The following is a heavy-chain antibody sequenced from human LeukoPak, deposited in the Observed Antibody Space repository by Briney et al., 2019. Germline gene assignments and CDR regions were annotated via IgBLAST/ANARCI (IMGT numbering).Heavy chain of an antibody. Sequence: PSEALSLTCAVSGGSISRSYWWTWVRQPPGKGLEWIGEIYHSGSTNYNPSLNSRGTISVDKSKNQLSLELSSMTAADTAVYYCARVITMVRERWFDPWGQGILVTVSS. CDR3: ARVITMVRERWFDP. CDR1: GGSISRSYW. J-gene: IGHJ5*02. D-gene: IGHD3-10*01. CDR2: IYHSGST. V-gene: IGHV4-4*02.